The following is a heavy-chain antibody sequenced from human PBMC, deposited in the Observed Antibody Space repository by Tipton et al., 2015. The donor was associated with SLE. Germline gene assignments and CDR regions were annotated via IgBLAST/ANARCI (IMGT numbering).Heavy chain of an antibody. CDR1: GGSISSSSYY. CDR2: IYYSGST. Sequence: TLSLTCTVSGGSISSSSYYWGWIRQPPGKGLEWIGSIYYSGSTYYNPSLKSRVTISVDTSKNQFSLKLSSVTAADTAVYYCARDGGAYCGGDCCSDAFDIWCQGTMVTVSS. CDR3: ARDGGAYCGGDCCSDAFDI. D-gene: IGHD2-21*02. J-gene: IGHJ3*02. V-gene: IGHV4-39*07.